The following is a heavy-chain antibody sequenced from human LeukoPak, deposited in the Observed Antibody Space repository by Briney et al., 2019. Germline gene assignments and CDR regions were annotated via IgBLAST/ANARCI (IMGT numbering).Heavy chain of an antibody. CDR3: ARSGYNNWFDP. CDR1: AGSVSGYF. J-gene: IGHJ5*02. V-gene: IGHV4-4*07. D-gene: IGHD5-24*01. Sequence: SEPLSLTCTVSAGSVSGYFWSGIRQPAGKGLEWFGRIYTSGSTYDNASLESRLTMSVDTDSATDRFSLKLSSAAAADPDAQDCARSGYNNWFDPGGQGTLVAVS. CDR2: IYTSGST.